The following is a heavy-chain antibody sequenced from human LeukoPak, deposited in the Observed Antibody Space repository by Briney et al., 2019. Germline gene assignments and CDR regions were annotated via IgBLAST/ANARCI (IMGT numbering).Heavy chain of an antibody. CDR2: IIPIFGTA. CDR3: ARATVGDSSGWYSWFDP. J-gene: IGHJ5*02. Sequence: ASVKVSCKASGYSSTSYGLNWVRQAPGQGLEWMGGIIPIFGTANYAQKFQGRVTITADKSTSTAYMELSSLRSEDTAVYYCARATVGDSSGWYSWFDPWGQGTLVTVSS. CDR1: GYSSTSYG. D-gene: IGHD6-19*01. V-gene: IGHV1-69*06.